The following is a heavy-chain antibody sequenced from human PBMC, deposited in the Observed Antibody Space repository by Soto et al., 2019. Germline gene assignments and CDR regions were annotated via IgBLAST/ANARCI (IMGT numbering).Heavy chain of an antibody. Sequence: QVQLQESGPGLVKPSETLSLTCTGSGGSISSYYWSWIRQPPGKGLEWIWYIYYSGSTNYNPSLKSRVTISVDTSKTQFYLMLSSVTAAYTAVYYCARFDYYDSSGYLDFWPKWGQGTLVTVSS. CDR1: GGSISSYY. CDR2: IYYSGST. D-gene: IGHD3-22*01. J-gene: IGHJ4*02. V-gene: IGHV4-59*01. CDR3: ARFDYYDSSGYLDFWPK.